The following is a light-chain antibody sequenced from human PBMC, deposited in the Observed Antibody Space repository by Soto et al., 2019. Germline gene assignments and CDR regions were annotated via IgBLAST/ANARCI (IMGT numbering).Light chain of an antibody. Sequence: QSVLTQPRSVSGSPGQSVTISCTGTSSDIGAYDFVSWHQHHPGKAPKVIIYNVTKRPSGVPDRFSGSKSGNPASRTISGLQAEDEADYPCCSYTGSYSLVFGGGTKLTVL. V-gene: IGLV2-11*01. J-gene: IGLJ2*01. CDR1: SSDIGAYDF. CDR3: CSYTGSYSLV. CDR2: NVT.